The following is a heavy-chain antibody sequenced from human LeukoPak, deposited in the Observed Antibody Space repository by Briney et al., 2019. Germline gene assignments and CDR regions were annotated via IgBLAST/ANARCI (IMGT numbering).Heavy chain of an antibody. Sequence: GGSLRLSCTASGFSFSSYSMNWVRQAPGKGLEWVSYISSSSNTIYYADSVKGRFTISRDSAKNSLYLQMNSLRAEDTAVYYCARDRAWGNDAFDIWGQGTMVTVSS. V-gene: IGHV3-48*01. CDR1: GFSFSSYS. CDR3: ARDRAWGNDAFDI. CDR2: ISSSSNTI. J-gene: IGHJ3*02. D-gene: IGHD3-16*01.